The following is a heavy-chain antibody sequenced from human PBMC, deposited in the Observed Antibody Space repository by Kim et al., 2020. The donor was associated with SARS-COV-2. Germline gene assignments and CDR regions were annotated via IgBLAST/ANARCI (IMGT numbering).Heavy chain of an antibody. D-gene: IGHD6-19*01. Sequence: AQKFQGRVTITADESTSTAYMELSSLRSEDTAVYYCARAIAVAGTWNFDYWGQGTLVTVSS. V-gene: IGHV1-69*01. CDR3: ARAIAVAGTWNFDY. J-gene: IGHJ4*02.